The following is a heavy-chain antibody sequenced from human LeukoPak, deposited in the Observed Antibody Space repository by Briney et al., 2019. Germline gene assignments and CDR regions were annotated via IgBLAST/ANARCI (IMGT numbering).Heavy chain of an antibody. CDR2: INPNSGGT. D-gene: IGHD6-13*01. V-gene: IGHV1-2*06. CDR3: ARDQGSSPEGGLGY. Sequence: ASVKVSCKASGYTFTGYYIHWVRQAPGQGLEWMGRINPNSGGTNYAQIFQGRVTMTRDTSINTAYLELSRLRFDDTAVYYCARDQGSSPEGGLGYWGQGTLVTVSS. J-gene: IGHJ4*02. CDR1: GYTFTGYY.